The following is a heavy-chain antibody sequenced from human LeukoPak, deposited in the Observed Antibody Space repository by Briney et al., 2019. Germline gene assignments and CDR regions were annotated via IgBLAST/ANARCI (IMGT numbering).Heavy chain of an antibody. CDR1: GFTFSSYG. J-gene: IGHJ4*02. D-gene: IGHD3-22*01. CDR3: ARSDDSSDYSFNTFDY. CDR2: IRYDGSNK. V-gene: IGHV3-30*02. Sequence: PGGSLRLSCAASGFTFSSYGIHWVRQAPGKGLEWVAFIRYDGSNKYYADSVKGRFTISRDNSKNTLYLQMNSLGAEDTAVYYCARSDDSSDYSFNTFDYWGQGTLVTVSS.